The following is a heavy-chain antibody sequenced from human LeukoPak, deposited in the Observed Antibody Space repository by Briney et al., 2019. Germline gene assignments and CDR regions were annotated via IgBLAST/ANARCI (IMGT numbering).Heavy chain of an antibody. J-gene: IGHJ5*02. CDR2: ISGGGGNT. Sequence: PGGSLRLSCAASGFTFSSYGMSWVRQAPGKGLEWVSAISGGGGNTYYADSVKGRFTISRDNSKNTLYLQMNSLRAEDTAVYYCAKGFVVVVSATQSSWFDPWGQGTLVTVSS. CDR3: AKGFVVVVSATQSSWFDP. V-gene: IGHV3-23*01. D-gene: IGHD2-15*01. CDR1: GFTFSSYG.